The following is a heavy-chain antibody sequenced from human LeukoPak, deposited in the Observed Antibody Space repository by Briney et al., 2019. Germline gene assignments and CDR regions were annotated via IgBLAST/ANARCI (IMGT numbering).Heavy chain of an antibody. CDR1: GYTFTGYY. V-gene: IGHV1-2*02. CDR2: INPNSGGT. J-gene: IGHJ6*02. CDR3: ARDRYILTGPDYYYGMDV. D-gene: IGHD3-9*01. Sequence: GASVKVSCKASGYTFTGYYMHWVRQAPGQGLEWMGWINPNSGGTNYAQKFQGRVTMTRDTSISTACMELSRLRSDDTAVYYCARDRYILTGPDYYYGMDVWGQGTTVTVSS.